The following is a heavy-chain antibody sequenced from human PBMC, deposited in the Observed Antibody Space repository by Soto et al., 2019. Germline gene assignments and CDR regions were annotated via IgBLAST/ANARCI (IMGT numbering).Heavy chain of an antibody. J-gene: IGHJ4*02. Sequence: QVQLVESGGGVVQPGRSLRLSCAASGFTFSSYAMHWVRRAPGKGLEWVAVISYDGSNKYYADSVKGRFTISRDNSKNTLYLQMNSLRAEDTAVYYCARTGIPVAGTPYYFDYWGQGTLVTVSS. CDR1: GFTFSSYA. CDR2: ISYDGSNK. V-gene: IGHV3-30-3*01. D-gene: IGHD6-19*01. CDR3: ARTGIPVAGTPYYFDY.